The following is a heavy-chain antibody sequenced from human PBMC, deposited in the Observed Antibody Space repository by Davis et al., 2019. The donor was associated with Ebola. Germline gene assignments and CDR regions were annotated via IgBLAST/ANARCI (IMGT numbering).Heavy chain of an antibody. D-gene: IGHD2-2*01. CDR2: INPDGSFT. V-gene: IGHV3-74*01. CDR3: TRSSYQPDY. CDR1: GFTFSSYW. Sequence: PGGSLRLSCAASGFTFSSYWMHWVRQPPGKGLVWFSRINPDGSFTDYADSVRGRFSISRDSTSNTLYLQMNGLRAEDTAVYYCTRSSYQPDYWGQGTLVTVSS. J-gene: IGHJ4*02.